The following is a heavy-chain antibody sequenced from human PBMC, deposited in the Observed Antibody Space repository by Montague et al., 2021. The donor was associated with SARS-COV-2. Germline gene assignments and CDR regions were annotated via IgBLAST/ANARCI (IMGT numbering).Heavy chain of an antibody. CDR2: IDYSGST. D-gene: IGHD3-9*01. Sequence: SETLSLTCTVSGGSISTYYWNWIRQFPGKGLEWIGYIDYSGSTNYNPSLKSRVIISVDRSKIQFSLKLNSVTAADTAIYYCARFPYDNPYGMDVWGQGTTVTVSS. CDR1: GGSISTYY. J-gene: IGHJ6*02. CDR3: ARFPYDNPYGMDV. V-gene: IGHV4-59*01.